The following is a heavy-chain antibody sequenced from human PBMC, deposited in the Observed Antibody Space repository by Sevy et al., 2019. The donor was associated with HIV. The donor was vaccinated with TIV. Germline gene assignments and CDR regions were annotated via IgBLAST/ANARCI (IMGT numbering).Heavy chain of an antibody. CDR3: AREDIRVAGIGYYFHS. CDR1: GFSISGYG. V-gene: IGHV3-33*01. Sequence: GESLKISCAASGFSISGYGMHWVRQAPGKGLEWVAVIWYDGTNREYADSVKGRFTISRDNSKNTLYLQMNSPRVEDTAVYYCAREDIRVAGIGYYFHSWGQGTLVTVSS. D-gene: IGHD6-19*01. CDR2: IWYDGTNR. J-gene: IGHJ4*02.